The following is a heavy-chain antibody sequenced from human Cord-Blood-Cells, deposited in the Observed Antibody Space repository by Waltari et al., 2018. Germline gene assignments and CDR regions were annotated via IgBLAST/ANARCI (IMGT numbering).Heavy chain of an antibody. CDR1: GGSFRRYS. D-gene: IGHD2-2*01. Sequence: QVQVQPRGAGLLQPPKSLSLTCALYGGSFRRYSRGWTRPPPGTGLEWIGENNHSGSSNYNPSLKSRVTISVDTSKNQFSLKLSSVTAADTAVYYCARGGNVVVPAAIEEIDYWGQGTLVTVSP. CDR3: ARGGNVVVPAAIEEIDY. CDR2: NNHSGSS. V-gene: IGHV4-34*01. J-gene: IGHJ4*02.